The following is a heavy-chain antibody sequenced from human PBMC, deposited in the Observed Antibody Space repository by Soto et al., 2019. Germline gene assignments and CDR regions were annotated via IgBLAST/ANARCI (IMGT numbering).Heavy chain of an antibody. J-gene: IGHJ2*01. V-gene: IGHV1-58*01. D-gene: IGHD4-17*01. CDR1: GFTFTSSA. Sequence: ASVKVSCKASGFTFTSSAAQWVRQARGQRLEWIGWIVVGSGNTNYAQKFQERVTITRDMSTSTAYMELSSLRSEDTAVYYCAAAPTGYWYFDLWGRGTLVTVSS. CDR2: IVVGSGNT. CDR3: AAAPTGYWYFDL.